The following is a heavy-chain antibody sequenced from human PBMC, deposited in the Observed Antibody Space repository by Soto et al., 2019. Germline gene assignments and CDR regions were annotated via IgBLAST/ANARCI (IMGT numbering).Heavy chain of an antibody. D-gene: IGHD4-17*01. J-gene: IGHJ4*02. V-gene: IGHV3-21*01. CDR2: ISRSSTYI. Sequence: PGGSLRLSCAASGFTFSDHSMNWVRQAPGKGLEWVSSISRSSTYIYYADSVRGRFTISRDNAKNSLYLQVNSLRAEDTAVYYCAREDYGGNSNFDYWGQGTLLTVSS. CDR3: AREDYGGNSNFDY. CDR1: GFTFSDHS.